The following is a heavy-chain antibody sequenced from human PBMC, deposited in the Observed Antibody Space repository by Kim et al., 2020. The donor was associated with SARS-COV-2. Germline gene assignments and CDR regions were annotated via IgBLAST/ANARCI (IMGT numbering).Heavy chain of an antibody. V-gene: IGHV4-61*01. D-gene: IGHD3-10*01. J-gene: IGHJ4*02. CDR1: GGSVSGGTQY. CDR3: ARDSGPAGYYDS. CDR2: IYSSGST. Sequence: SETLSLTCSVSGGSVSGGTQYWSWIRQPPGKGLEWVGFIYSSGSTNYNSSLKSRVSISLDTFKNKFSLQLTSVTVADTAMYFCARDSGPAGYYDSWGQ.